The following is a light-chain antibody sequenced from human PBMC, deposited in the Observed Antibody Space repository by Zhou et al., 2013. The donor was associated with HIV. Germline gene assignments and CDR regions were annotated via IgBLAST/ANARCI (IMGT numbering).Light chain of an antibody. V-gene: IGKV1-5*03. CDR1: QSINIW. CDR3: QQYMSYPLT. Sequence: DIQMTQSPSTLSASVGDRVTITCRASQSINIWLAWYQQKPGKAPVLLIQKASNLQNGVPSRFSGSGSGTEFSLTISSLQPDDFATYYCQQYMSYPLTFGGGTEGGDQT. J-gene: IGKJ4*01. CDR2: KAS.